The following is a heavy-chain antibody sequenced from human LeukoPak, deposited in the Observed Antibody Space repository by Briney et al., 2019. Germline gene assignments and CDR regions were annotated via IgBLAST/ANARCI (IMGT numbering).Heavy chain of an antibody. CDR1: GFTFSSYS. J-gene: IGHJ4*02. V-gene: IGHV3-21*01. Sequence: GGSLRLSCAASGFTFSSYSMYWVRQAPGKGLEWVSSISSSSSYIYYADSVKGRFTISRDNAKNSLYLQMNSLRAEDTAVYYCARESAGSVYSDYWGQGTLVTVSS. D-gene: IGHD5-12*01. CDR3: ARESAGSVYSDY. CDR2: ISSSSSYI.